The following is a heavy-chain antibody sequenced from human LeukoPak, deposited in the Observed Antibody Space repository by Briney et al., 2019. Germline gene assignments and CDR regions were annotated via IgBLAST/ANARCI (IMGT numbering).Heavy chain of an antibody. Sequence: PGGSLRLSCAAPGVAVSSKYMSSVRQAPGKGLEWVSLIYAGGRTYYADSVKGRFTISRDNSNNTLYLQMNSLRAEDTAVYYCARGTGGFVYWGQGTLVTVSS. V-gene: IGHV3-53*01. J-gene: IGHJ4*02. D-gene: IGHD1-1*01. CDR2: IYAGGRT. CDR3: ARGTGGFVY. CDR1: GVAVSSKY.